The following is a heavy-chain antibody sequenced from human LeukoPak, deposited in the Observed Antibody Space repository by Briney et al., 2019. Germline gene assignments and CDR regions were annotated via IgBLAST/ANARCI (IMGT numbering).Heavy chain of an antibody. Sequence: GGSLRLSCAASGFTFSSYGMHWVRQAPGKGLEWVAYIQYDGSNEQYADSVKGRFSISRDSSKNILYLQMNSLRAEDTAVYYCAKDRCSNGVGCYYYYMDVWGKGTTVTISS. V-gene: IGHV3-30*02. D-gene: IGHD2-8*01. CDR3: AKDRCSNGVGCYYYYMDV. CDR2: IQYDGSNE. CDR1: GFTFSSYG. J-gene: IGHJ6*03.